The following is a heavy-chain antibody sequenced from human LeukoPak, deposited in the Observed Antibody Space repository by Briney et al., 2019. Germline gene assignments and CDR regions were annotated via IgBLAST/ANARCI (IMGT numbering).Heavy chain of an antibody. CDR3: STDGTPKFEH. D-gene: IGHD3-16*01. CDR1: GFGFNYYG. V-gene: IGHV3-30*03. Sequence: PGGSLRLSCAASGFGFNYYGMVWFRQSPGKGLEWVATISYDERGKHYADSVQGRLTISRDNSKSVLYLQLDYLRPEDTAVYYCSTDGTPKFEHWGQGTLVTVSS. J-gene: IGHJ1*01. CDR2: ISYDERGK.